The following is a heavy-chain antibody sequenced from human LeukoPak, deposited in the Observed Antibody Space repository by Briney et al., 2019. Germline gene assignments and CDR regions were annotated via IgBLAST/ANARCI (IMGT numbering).Heavy chain of an antibody. Sequence: GGSLRLSCSASGFTFNSYAMHWVRQAPGKGLESVSAISSNGGSTSYADSVKGRFTVSRDNSKSTLWLQMSSLRAEDTAVYYCVKDIAAAGSHYFDYWGQGTLVTVSS. CDR1: GFTFNSYA. D-gene: IGHD6-13*01. V-gene: IGHV3-64D*06. J-gene: IGHJ4*02. CDR2: ISSNGGST. CDR3: VKDIAAAGSHYFDY.